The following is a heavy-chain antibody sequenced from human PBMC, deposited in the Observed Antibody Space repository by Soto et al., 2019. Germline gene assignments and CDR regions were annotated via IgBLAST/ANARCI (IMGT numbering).Heavy chain of an antibody. D-gene: IGHD3-22*01. V-gene: IGHV1-69*13. CDR2: IIPIFGTA. CDR3: ARPTPFYYDSSGHSAWFDP. Sequence: SVKVSCKASGYTFTNYGISWVRQAPGQGLEWMGGIIPIFGTANYAQKFQGRVTITADESTTTAYMELSSLRSEDTAVYYCARPTPFYYDSSGHSAWFDPWGQGTLVTVSS. J-gene: IGHJ5*02. CDR1: GYTFTNYG.